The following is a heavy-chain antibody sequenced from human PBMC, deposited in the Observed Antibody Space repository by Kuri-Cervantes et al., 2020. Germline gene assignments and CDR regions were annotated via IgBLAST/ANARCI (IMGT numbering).Heavy chain of an antibody. CDR2: IYHSGST. CDR3: ARLDGTSSHY. J-gene: IGHJ4*02. V-gene: IGHV4-38-2*01. Sequence: GSLRLSCAVSGYSISSGDYWGWIRQPPGKGLEWIGSIYHSGSTYYNPSLKSRVTISVDTSKNQFSLKLSSVTAADTAVYYCARLDGTSSHYWGQGTLVTVSS. D-gene: IGHD2-2*01. CDR1: GYSISSGDY.